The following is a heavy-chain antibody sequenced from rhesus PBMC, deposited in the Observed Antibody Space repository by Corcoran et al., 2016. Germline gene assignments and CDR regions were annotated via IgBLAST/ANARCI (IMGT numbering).Heavy chain of an antibody. CDR2: IKKKADGGTT. D-gene: IGHD6-31*01. CDR1: GFTFSNYW. Sequence: VQLVESGGGLVQPGGSLSLSCAASGFTFSNYWMRWFRLAPVKGLDWVCRIKKKADGGTTAYAKSVKGRFTISRDDSENTLYLQMTSLKTEDTAVYYCTRIISASGLDYWGQGVLVTVSS. V-gene: IGHV3-16*02. J-gene: IGHJ4*01. CDR3: TRIISASGLDY.